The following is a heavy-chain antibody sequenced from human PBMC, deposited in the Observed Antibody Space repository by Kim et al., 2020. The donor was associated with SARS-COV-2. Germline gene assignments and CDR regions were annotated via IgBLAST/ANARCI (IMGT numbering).Heavy chain of an antibody. CDR3: AKRMVQGVIIRPYYYYGMDV. CDR1: GFTFSSYA. D-gene: IGHD3-10*01. J-gene: IGHJ6*02. V-gene: IGHV3-23*01. CDR2: ISGSGGST. Sequence: GGSLRLSCVASGFTFSSYAMSWVRQAPGKGLEWVSAISGSGGSTYYADSVKGRFTISRDNSKNTLYLQMNSLRAEDTAVYYCAKRMVQGVIIRPYYYYGMDVWGQGTTVTVSS.